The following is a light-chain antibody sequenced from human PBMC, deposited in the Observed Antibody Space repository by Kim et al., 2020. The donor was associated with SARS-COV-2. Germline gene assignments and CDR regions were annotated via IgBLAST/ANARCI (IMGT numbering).Light chain of an antibody. J-gene: IGKJ1*01. V-gene: IGKV3-20*01. CDR2: GAY. Sequence: PGQRATLSCRASQTITRNYIAWYKKKPGQKPRLLSYGAYNRGKGLPDRFSGGGYGTEFTLTIRRLGPEEFAVYYCQQYGSAPRTFGEGTKVDIK. CDR1: QTITRNY. CDR3: QQYGSAPRT.